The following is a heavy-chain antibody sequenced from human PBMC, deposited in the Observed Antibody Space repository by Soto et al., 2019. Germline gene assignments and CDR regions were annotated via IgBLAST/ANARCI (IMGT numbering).Heavy chain of an antibody. J-gene: IGHJ5*02. CDR2: IYYSGST. D-gene: IGHD4-4*01. Sequence: SETLSLTCTVAGGSISSSSYYWGWIRQPPGKGLEWIGSIYYSGSTYYNPSLKSRVTISVDTSKNQFSLKLSSVTAADTAVYYCASAAYSNYDGWDISLFTGNWFDPWGEGTLVTVPS. CDR3: ASAAYSNYDGWDISLFTGNWFDP. V-gene: IGHV4-39*01. CDR1: GGSISSSSYY.